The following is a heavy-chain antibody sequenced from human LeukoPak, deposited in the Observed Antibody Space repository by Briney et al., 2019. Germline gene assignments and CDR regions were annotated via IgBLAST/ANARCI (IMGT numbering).Heavy chain of an antibody. D-gene: IGHD1-26*01. Sequence: GGSLRLSCAASGFTFSSYEMNWVRQAPGKGLEWVSYISSSGSTIYYADSVKGRFTISRDNAKNSLYLQMNSLRAEDTAVYYCARVVKGGIDYWGQGTLVTVSS. CDR2: ISSSGSTI. CDR1: GFTFSSYE. CDR3: ARVVKGGIDY. V-gene: IGHV3-48*03. J-gene: IGHJ4*02.